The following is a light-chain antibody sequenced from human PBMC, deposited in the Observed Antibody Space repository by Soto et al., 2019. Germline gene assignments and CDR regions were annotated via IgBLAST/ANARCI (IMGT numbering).Light chain of an antibody. Sequence: DIQMTQSPSTLSASVGDRVSITCRTSQSIKSRLAWYQQKPGKAPKLLIYMASSLQSGVPSRFSGSGSGTEFTLTISSLQPDDFANYFCQEYDGNCTFGQGTKLEMK. CDR1: QSIKSR. V-gene: IGKV1-5*03. CDR2: MAS. CDR3: QEYDGNCT. J-gene: IGKJ2*02.